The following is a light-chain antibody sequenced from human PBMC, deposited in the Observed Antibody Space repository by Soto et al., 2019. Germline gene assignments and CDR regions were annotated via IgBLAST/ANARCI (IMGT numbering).Light chain of an antibody. V-gene: IGKV3-15*01. CDR1: QGIGDT. CDR3: QPFNYRPLT. CDR2: DTS. Sequence: EVVMTQSPATLSVSPGEGVTLSCRASQGIGDTLAWYQHKPRQTPSHINYDTSARDNCVPARFRGSRSGPEFTLTINSLQSEYFAIYYCQPFNYRPLTFGGGTKVVSK. J-gene: IGKJ4*01.